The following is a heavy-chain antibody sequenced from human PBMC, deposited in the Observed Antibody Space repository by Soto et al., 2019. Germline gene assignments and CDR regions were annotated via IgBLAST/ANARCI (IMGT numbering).Heavy chain of an antibody. CDR3: ARRIPDGKFDS. CDR2: MNPKSGHR. J-gene: IGHJ4*02. D-gene: IGHD1-1*01. V-gene: IGHV1-8*01. CDR1: GYRFGDYS. Sequence: AAVKPSCKAPGYRFGDYSITWVRQAPGQGLEWMGWMNPKSGHRAHSQKTQGRATLTRTTSINTVYMEMTSLTSGDTAVYFWARRIPDGKFDSLGQGTPVTVPP.